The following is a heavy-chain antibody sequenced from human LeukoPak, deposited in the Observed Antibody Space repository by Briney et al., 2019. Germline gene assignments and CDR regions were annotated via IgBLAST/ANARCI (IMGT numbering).Heavy chain of an antibody. Sequence: GGSLRLSCAASGFTVSSNYMSWVRQAPGKGLEWVSVIYSGGSTYYADSVKGRFTISRDNSKNTPYLQMNSLRAEDTAVYYCARHRSEAAYDFWGQGTLVTVSS. J-gene: IGHJ4*02. V-gene: IGHV3-53*01. CDR1: GFTVSSNY. CDR3: ARHRSEAAYDF. D-gene: IGHD3-10*01. CDR2: IYSGGST.